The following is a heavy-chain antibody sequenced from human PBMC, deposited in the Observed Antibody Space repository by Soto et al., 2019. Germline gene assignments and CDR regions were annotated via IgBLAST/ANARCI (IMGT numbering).Heavy chain of an antibody. D-gene: IGHD3-22*01. J-gene: IGHJ4*02. CDR3: ARAPQNYYDSSGYYYYFDY. CDR2: ISYDGSNK. V-gene: IGHV3-30-3*01. Sequence: GGSLRLSCAASGFTFSSYAMHWVRQAPGKGLEWVAVISYDGSNKYYADSVKGRFTISRDNSKNTLYLQMNSLRAEDTAVYYCARAPQNYYDSSGYYYYFDYWGQGT. CDR1: GFTFSSYA.